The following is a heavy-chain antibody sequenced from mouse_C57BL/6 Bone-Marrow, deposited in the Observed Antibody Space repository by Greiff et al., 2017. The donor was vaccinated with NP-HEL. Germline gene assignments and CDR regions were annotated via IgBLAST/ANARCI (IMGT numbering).Heavy chain of an antibody. J-gene: IGHJ1*03. V-gene: IGHV5-17*01. CDR2: ISSGSSTI. D-gene: IGHD1-1*01. Sequence: EVKLMESGGGLVKPGGSLKLSCAASGFTFSDYGMHWVRQAPEKGLEWVAYISSGSSTIYYADTVKGRFTISRDNAKNTLFLQMTSLRSEDTAMYYCARGGTTVVHWYFDVWGTGTTVTVSS. CDR1: GFTFSDYG. CDR3: ARGGTTVVHWYFDV.